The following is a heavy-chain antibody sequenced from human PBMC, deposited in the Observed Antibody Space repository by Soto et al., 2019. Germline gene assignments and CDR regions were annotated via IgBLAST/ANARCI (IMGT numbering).Heavy chain of an antibody. CDR1: GFTFSSYL. CDR2: INSGGTTT. CDR3: VKDESINWYSGHFRH. V-gene: IGHV3-74*01. D-gene: IGHD6-13*01. J-gene: IGHJ1*01. Sequence: GGSLRLSCKAPGFTFSSYLMHWVRQAPGKGLVWVARINSGGTTTHYADSVKGRFAISRDNAKNSLHLQMNSLRAEDTAFYYCVKDESINWYSGHFRHWGQGTLVTVSS.